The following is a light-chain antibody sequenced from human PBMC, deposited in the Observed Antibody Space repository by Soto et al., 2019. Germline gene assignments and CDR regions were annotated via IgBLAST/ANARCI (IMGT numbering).Light chain of an antibody. CDR2: EVV. V-gene: IGLV2-14*01. CDR1: DTDIGNYNY. Sequence: QSALTQPASVSGSPGQSITISCFGSDTDIGNYNYDSWYQQYPGKVPKLLIYEVVRRPSGISTRFSGSKSGTTASLTISGLQPEDEAHYYCSSYSYLDIPVLLGGGTKLTVL. J-gene: IGLJ2*01. CDR3: SSYSYLDIPVL.